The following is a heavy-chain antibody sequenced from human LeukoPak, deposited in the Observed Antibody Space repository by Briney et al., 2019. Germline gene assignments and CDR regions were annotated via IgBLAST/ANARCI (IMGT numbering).Heavy chain of an antibody. CDR2: INSDGRST. V-gene: IGHV3-74*01. J-gene: IGHJ4*02. D-gene: IGHD6-19*01. CDR3: VREEDSSGRWFYDY. CDR1: GFTFSSYW. Sequence: GGSPRLSCAASGFTFSSYWMHWVRQAPGKGLVWVSRINSDGRSTSYADSVKGRFTISRDNAKNTLYLQMNSLRAEDTAVYYCVREEDSSGRWFYDYWGQGTLVTVSS.